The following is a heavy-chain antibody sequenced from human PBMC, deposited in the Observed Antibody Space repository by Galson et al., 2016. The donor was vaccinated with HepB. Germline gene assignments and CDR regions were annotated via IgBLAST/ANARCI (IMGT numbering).Heavy chain of an antibody. CDR3: AKDKYYDYVWGSSRRMGVDY. V-gene: IGHV3-23*01. CDR2: ISGGGGST. J-gene: IGHJ4*02. D-gene: IGHD3-16*02. CDR1: GFTFSSYA. Sequence: SLRLSCAASGFTFSSYAMSWVRQAPGKGLEWVSGISGGGGSTYYADSVKGRFTISRDNSETTLYLQMNSLRAEDTATYYCAKDKYYDYVWGSSRRMGVDYWGLGTLVTVSS.